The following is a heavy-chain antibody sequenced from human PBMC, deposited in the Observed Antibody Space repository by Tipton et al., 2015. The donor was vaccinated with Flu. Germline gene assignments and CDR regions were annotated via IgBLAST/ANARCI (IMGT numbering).Heavy chain of an antibody. CDR1: GFTFSGYS. J-gene: IGHJ4*02. V-gene: IGHV3-21*01. Sequence: SLRLSRAASGFTFSGYSMNWVRQAPGKGLEWVSSISSSSSYIYYADSVKGRFTISRDNAKNSLYLQMNSLRAEDTAVYYCARDTYYYGSGTDNAIDYWGQGTLVTVSS. CDR3: ARDTYYYGSGTDNAIDY. CDR2: ISSSSSYI. D-gene: IGHD3-10*01.